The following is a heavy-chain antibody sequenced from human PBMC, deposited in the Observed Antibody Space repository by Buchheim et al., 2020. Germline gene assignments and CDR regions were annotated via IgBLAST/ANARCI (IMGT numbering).Heavy chain of an antibody. J-gene: IGHJ6*02. CDR2: ISSSSRYI. CDR3: ARDGTYYDFWSGYSYYGMDV. Sequence: EVQLVESGGGLVKPGGSLRLSCAASGFTFSSYSMNWVRQAPGKGLEWVSSISSSSRYIYYADSVKGRFTISRENAKNSLYMQMNSLRAEDTAVYYCARDGTYYDFWSGYSYYGMDVWGQGTT. CDR1: GFTFSSYS. D-gene: IGHD3-3*01. V-gene: IGHV3-21*01.